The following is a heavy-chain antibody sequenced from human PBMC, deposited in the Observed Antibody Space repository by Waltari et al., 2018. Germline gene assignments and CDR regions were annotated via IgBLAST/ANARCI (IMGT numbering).Heavy chain of an antibody. CDR1: GYSISSGYY. J-gene: IGHJ5*02. CDR3: ARVVYYYDSSGYYYVWFDP. Sequence: QVQLQESGPGLVKPSETLSLTCAVSGYSISSGYYWGWIRQPPGKGLEWIGSIYHSGRTYSNPSLKSRVTISVDTSKNQFSLKLSSVTAADTAVYYCARVVYYYDSSGYYYVWFDPWGQGTLVTVSS. D-gene: IGHD3-22*01. V-gene: IGHV4-38-2*01. CDR2: IYHSGRT.